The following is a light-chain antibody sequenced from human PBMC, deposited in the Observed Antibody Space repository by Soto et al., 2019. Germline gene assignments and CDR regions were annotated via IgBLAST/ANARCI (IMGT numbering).Light chain of an antibody. CDR1: QDVGTC. Sequence: DIQMTQSPSSLSASVGDRVTITCQASQDVGTCLEWYQQKPGRAPKRLMYDASSLESGVPSRFSGSGSGTEFTLKISSVEPEDFGIYYCIQRMAFPLTFGQGTRLEI. V-gene: IGKV1-17*01. CDR2: DAS. CDR3: IQRMAFPLT. J-gene: IGKJ5*01.